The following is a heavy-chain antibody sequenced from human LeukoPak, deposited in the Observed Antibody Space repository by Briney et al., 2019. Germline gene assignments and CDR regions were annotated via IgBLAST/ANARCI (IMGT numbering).Heavy chain of an antibody. CDR3: ARTGWMATITAPLDY. CDR2: IYYSGST. D-gene: IGHD5-24*01. Sequence: SETLSLTCTVSGGSISSSSYYWGWIRQPPGKGLEWIGSIYYSGSTYYNPSLKSRVTISVDTSKNQFSLKLSSVTAADTAVYYCARTGWMATITAPLDYWGQGTLVTVSS. J-gene: IGHJ4*02. V-gene: IGHV4-39*07. CDR1: GGSISSSSYY.